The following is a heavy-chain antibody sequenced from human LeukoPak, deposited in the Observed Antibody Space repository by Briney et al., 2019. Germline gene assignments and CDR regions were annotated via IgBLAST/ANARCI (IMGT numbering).Heavy chain of an antibody. CDR3: ARGGRILWAIYNPNQQPFDY. CDR1: GGTFSSYA. Sequence: ASVKVSCKASGGTFSSYAISWVRQAPGQGLEWMGGIIPIFGTANYAQKFQGRVTITTDESTSTAYMELSSLRSEDTAVYYCARGGRILWAIYNPNQQPFDYWGQGTLVTVSS. V-gene: IGHV1-69*05. J-gene: IGHJ4*02. CDR2: IIPIFGTA. D-gene: IGHD2/OR15-2a*01.